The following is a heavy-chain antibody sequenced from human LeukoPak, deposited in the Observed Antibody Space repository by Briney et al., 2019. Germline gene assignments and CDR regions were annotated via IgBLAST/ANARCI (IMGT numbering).Heavy chain of an antibody. Sequence: PGGSLRLSCAASGFTFNGYWMSWVRQAQEKWLEWVANLNQDGSEKYYVDSVRGRFTISRDNAKNSLYLQMNTLRAEDTAVYYCARFGVPDSSGTSFQHWGQGTLVTVSS. J-gene: IGHJ1*01. CDR3: ARFGVPDSSGTSFQH. CDR2: LNQDGSEK. D-gene: IGHD3-22*01. V-gene: IGHV3-7*01. CDR1: GFTFNGYW.